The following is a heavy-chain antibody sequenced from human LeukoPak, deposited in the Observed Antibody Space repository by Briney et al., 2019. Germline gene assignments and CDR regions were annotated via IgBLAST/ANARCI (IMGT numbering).Heavy chain of an antibody. CDR3: ARDMTTVVYYYYMDV. Sequence: ASVKVSCKASGYTFTGYYMHWVRQAPGQGLEWMGWINPNSGGTNYAQKFQGRVTMTRDTSISTAYMELSRLRSDGTAVYYCARDMTTVVYYYYMDVWGKGTTVTVSS. CDR1: GYTFTGYY. CDR2: INPNSGGT. V-gene: IGHV1-2*02. J-gene: IGHJ6*03. D-gene: IGHD4-23*01.